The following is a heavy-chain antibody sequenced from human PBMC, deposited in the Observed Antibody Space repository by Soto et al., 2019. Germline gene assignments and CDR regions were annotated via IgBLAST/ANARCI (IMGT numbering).Heavy chain of an antibody. Sequence: SETLSLTCTVSGDSISSGDYYWSWIRQPPGKGLEWIGCIYYSGNTYYNPSLKRRFSISVDNSKNTLYVQMNSLRAEDTAVYYCAKAISGYNAPLDHWGQGTRVTVSS. V-gene: IGHV4-30-4*01. CDR2: IYYSGNT. CDR1: GDSISSGDYY. CDR3: AKAISGYNAPLDH. D-gene: IGHD5-12*01. J-gene: IGHJ4*02.